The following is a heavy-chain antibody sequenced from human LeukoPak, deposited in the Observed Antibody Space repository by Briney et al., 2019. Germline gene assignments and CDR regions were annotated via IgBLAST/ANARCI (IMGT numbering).Heavy chain of an antibody. CDR3: ARLYLRDHCSSTSCYGLYFDY. CDR2: IYHSGST. V-gene: IGHV4-38-2*01. Sequence: SETLSLTCAVSGYIITSGYYWGWIRQPPGKGLERIGSIYHSGSTYCNPSLKTRVTISVDTSKNQFSLKLSSVTAADTAVYYCARLYLRDHCSSTSCYGLYFDYWGQGTLVTVSS. CDR1: GYIITSGYY. D-gene: IGHD2-2*01. J-gene: IGHJ4*02.